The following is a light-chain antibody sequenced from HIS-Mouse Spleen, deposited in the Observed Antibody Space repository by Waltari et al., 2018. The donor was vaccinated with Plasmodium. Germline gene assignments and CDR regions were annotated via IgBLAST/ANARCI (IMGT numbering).Light chain of an antibody. Sequence: QPVLTQPPSSSASPGESARLTCTLPSDINVGSYNIYWYQPKPGSPPRYLLYYDSDSDKGQGVGVPSRFSGSKDASANTGILLISGLQSEDEADYYCMIWPSNASGVFGGGTKLTVL. V-gene: IGLV5-37*01. CDR3: MIWPSNASGV. CDR2: YDSDSDK. J-gene: IGLJ3*02. CDR1: SDINVGSYN.